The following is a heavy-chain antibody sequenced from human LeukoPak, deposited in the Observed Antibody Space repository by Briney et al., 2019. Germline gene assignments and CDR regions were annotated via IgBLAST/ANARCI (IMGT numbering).Heavy chain of an antibody. D-gene: IGHD1-26*01. CDR1: GFAISGNY. Sequence: PGGSLRLSCAPSGFAISGNYMSWVRQAPGKGLEWVSIIYNDETTSYADSVKGRFTISRDNAKNSLYLQMNSLRAEDTAVYYCARDSRGSLAFDYWGQGTLVTVSS. J-gene: IGHJ4*02. CDR3: ARDSRGSLAFDY. V-gene: IGHV3-53*01. CDR2: IYNDETT.